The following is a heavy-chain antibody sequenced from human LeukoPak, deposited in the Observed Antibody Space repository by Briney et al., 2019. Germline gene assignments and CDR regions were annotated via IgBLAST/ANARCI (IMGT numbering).Heavy chain of an antibody. CDR3: ARAYSSSPIFDY. CDR2: MYHSGNT. D-gene: IGHD6-6*01. V-gene: IGHV4-38-2*02. Sequence: SETLSLTCTVSGYSISSGYYCGWIRQPPGKGLEWIGTMYHSGNTYYNPSLKSRVTISVDTSKNQFSLKLTSVTAADTAVYYCARAYSSSPIFDYWGQGTLVTVSS. CDR1: GYSISSGYY. J-gene: IGHJ4*02.